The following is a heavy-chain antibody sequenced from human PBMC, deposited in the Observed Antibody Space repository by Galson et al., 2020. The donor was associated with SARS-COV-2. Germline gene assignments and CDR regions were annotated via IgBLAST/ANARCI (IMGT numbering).Heavy chain of an antibody. CDR2: ISYDGSNK. J-gene: IGHJ6*02. CDR1: GFTFSSYA. D-gene: IGHD3-22*01. CDR3: ARAHPSDYYDSSGFRYGYYYGMDV. Sequence: GGSLRLSCAASGFTFSSYAMHWVRQAPGKGLEWVAVISYDGSNKYYADSVKGRFTISRDNSKNTLYLQMNSLRAEDTAVYYCARAHPSDYYDSSGFRYGYYYGMDVWGQGTTVTVSS. V-gene: IGHV3-30-3*01.